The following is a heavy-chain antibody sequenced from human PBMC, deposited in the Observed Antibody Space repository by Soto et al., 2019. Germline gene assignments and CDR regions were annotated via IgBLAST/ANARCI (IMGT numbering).Heavy chain of an antibody. V-gene: IGHV6-1*01. CDR1: GDCVPRNSSV. CDR3: ARYTNAWYLDY. J-gene: IGHJ4*02. Sequence: SQTLSLNCVISGDCVPRNSSVCSWLRHSPSRGLEWLGRTYYRSKWYSDYALSVRSRITINPDTSKNQFSLHLNSVTPDDTAIYYCARYTNAWYLDYWGQGTRVTVSS. D-gene: IGHD2-2*02. CDR2: TYYRSKWYS.